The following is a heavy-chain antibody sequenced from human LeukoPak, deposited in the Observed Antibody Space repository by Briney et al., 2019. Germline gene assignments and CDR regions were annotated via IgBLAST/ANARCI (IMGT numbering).Heavy chain of an antibody. J-gene: IGHJ4*02. D-gene: IGHD5-18*01. V-gene: IGHV5-51*01. CDR3: ARVNTAVFDY. CDR1: GYSFPSYW. CDR2: IYPGDSDA. Sequence: GESLKISCKGSGYSFPSYWIGWVRQMPGKGLEWMGIIYPGDSDARYSPSFQGQVTISADKSISTSYLQWSNVKASDTAMYYCARVNTAVFDYWGQGTLVTVSS.